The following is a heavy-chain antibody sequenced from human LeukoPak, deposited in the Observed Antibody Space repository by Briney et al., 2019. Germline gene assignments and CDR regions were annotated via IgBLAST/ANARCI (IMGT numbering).Heavy chain of an antibody. J-gene: IGHJ4*02. D-gene: IGHD6-19*01. CDR2: ISYDGSNK. CDR1: GFTFSSYG. CDR3: AKGVRRQSFGIAVAGPLDY. V-gene: IGHV3-30*18. Sequence: SLRLSCAASGFTFSSYGMHWVRQAPGKGLEWVAVISYDGSNKYYADSVKGRFTISRDNSKNTLYLQMNSLRAEDTAVYYCAKGVRRQSFGIAVAGPLDYWGQGTLVTVSS.